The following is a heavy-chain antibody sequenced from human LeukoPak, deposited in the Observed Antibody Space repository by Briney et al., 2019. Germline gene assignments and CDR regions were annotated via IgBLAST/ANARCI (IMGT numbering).Heavy chain of an antibody. CDR1: GGSISSSSYY. J-gene: IGHJ4*02. CDR3: ARFGIYGSGSYSRPYDY. V-gene: IGHV4-39*01. D-gene: IGHD3-10*01. Sequence: SETLSLTCTVSGGSISSSSYYWGWIRQPPGKGLEWIGSIYYSGSTYYNPSLKSRVTISVGTSKNQFSLKLSSVTAADTAVYYCARFGIYGSGSYSRPYDYWGQGTLVTVSS. CDR2: IYYSGST.